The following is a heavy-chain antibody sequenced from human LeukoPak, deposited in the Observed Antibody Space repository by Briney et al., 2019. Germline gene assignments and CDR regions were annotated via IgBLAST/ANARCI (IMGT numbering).Heavy chain of an antibody. D-gene: IGHD1-26*01. CDR1: GGSLSRSNYY. Sequence: SETLSLTCSASGGSLSRSNYYWAWIRQPPGKELEWIGSIYYSGSTSYNPSLKSRVTISVDTSKNQFYLKLGSVTAADTAVYYCARNASDSGTTYFDYWGQGTLVTVSS. V-gene: IGHV4-39*01. J-gene: IGHJ4*02. CDR3: ARNASDSGTTYFDY. CDR2: IYYSGST.